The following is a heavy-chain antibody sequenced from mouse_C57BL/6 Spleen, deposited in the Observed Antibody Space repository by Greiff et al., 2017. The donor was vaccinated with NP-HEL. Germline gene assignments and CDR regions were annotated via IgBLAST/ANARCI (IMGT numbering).Heavy chain of an antibody. J-gene: IGHJ3*01. CDR2: ISDGGSYT. CDR1: GFTFSSYA. CDR3: ARDRDYDCSSWFAY. Sequence: EVQRVESGGGLVKPGGSLKLSCAASGFTFSSYAMSWVRQTPEKRLEWVATISDGGSYTSYPDNVKGRFTISRDNAKNNMYLQMIHLKSEDTAMYYCARDRDYDCSSWFAYCGQGTLVTVSA. V-gene: IGHV5-4*01. D-gene: IGHD2-4*01.